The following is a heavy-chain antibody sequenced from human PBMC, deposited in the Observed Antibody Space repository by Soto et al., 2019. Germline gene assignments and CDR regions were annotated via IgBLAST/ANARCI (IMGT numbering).Heavy chain of an antibody. CDR3: AGDSVSYRGYGDAFDI. V-gene: IGHV3-33*01. D-gene: IGHD5-12*01. CDR2: IGHDGSSK. CDR1: GFTFSRYG. J-gene: IGHJ3*02. Sequence: QVQLVESGGGVVQPGRSLRLSCAASGFTFSRYGMNWVRQAPGKGLVWVAGIGHDGSSKYYADSVKGRLTIFRDNSKNTMNVQMNNLIVEDTAVYYCAGDSVSYRGYGDAFDIWGQGTRVTVSS.